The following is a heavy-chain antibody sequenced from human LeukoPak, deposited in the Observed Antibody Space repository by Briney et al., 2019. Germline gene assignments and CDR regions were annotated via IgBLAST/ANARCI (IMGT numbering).Heavy chain of an antibody. CDR3: ARTVSGDYYGMDV. Sequence: PSETLSLTCTVSGGSISNSYWSWVRQPPGKGLEWIGYTSYSGSTNYSPSLKSRVTMSVGTSTDQFSLRLRSVPGADTAVYYCARTVSGDYYGMDVWGQGTTVTVSS. V-gene: IGHV4-59*08. D-gene: IGHD1-26*01. CDR1: GGSISNSY. CDR2: TSYSGST. J-gene: IGHJ6*02.